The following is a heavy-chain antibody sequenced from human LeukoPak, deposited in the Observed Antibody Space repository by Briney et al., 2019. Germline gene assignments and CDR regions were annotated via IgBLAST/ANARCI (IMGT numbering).Heavy chain of an antibody. CDR2: FDPEDGET. CDR3: ARDLTYYYDSSGYYSSANDAFDI. J-gene: IGHJ3*02. CDR1: GYTLTELS. Sequence: ASVKVSCKVSGYTLTELSMHWVRQAPGKGLEWMGGFDPEDGETIYAQKFQGRVTMTEDTSTDTAYMELSSLRSEDTAVYYCARDLTYYYDSSGYYSSANDAFDIWGQGTMVTVSS. V-gene: IGHV1-24*01. D-gene: IGHD3-22*01.